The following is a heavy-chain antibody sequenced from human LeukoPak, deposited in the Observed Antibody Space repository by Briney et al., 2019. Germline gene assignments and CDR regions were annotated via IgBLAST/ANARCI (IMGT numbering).Heavy chain of an antibody. V-gene: IGHV3-21*01. J-gene: IGHJ4*02. CDR1: GFTLSNYD. Sequence: PGGSLRLSCVASGFTLSNYDMNWVRQAPGKGLEWVSSTSTRSSYIHYTDSVKGRFTISRDNAKNSLYLQMNSLRAEDTAVYYCARDEEFDYWGQGTLVSVSS. CDR2: TSTRSSYI. CDR3: ARDEEFDY.